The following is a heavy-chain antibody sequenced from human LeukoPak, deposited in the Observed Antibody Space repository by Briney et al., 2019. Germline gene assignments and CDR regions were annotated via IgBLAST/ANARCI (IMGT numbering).Heavy chain of an antibody. CDR1: GYSFTSYW. Sequence: GESLTISCKGSGYSFTSYWIGWVRQMPGKGLEWMGIIYPGDSDTRYSPSFQGQVTISADKSISTAYLQWSSLKASDTAMYYCARHPAPFDCSSTRCHYSYYGMDVWGQGTTVTVSS. J-gene: IGHJ6*02. CDR3: ARHPAPFDCSSTRCHYSYYGMDV. V-gene: IGHV5-51*01. D-gene: IGHD2-2*01. CDR2: IYPGDSDT.